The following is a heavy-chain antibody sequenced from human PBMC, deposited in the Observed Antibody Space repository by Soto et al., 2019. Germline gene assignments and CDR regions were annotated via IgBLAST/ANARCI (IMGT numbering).Heavy chain of an antibody. J-gene: IGHJ6*02. CDR1: GDSNGGFY. CDR2: VYYTGTT. D-gene: IGHD2-2*01. CDR3: AREMISTSRNYYYGMGV. V-gene: IGHV4-59*01. Sequence: SETLSLTYTVSGDSNGGFYLSWIRQPPGKGLQWTGNVYYTGTTDYNPSLRSRVTISVDMSKNQFSLKLSSVTAADTAVYYCAREMISTSRNYYYGMGVWGQGTTVTVYS.